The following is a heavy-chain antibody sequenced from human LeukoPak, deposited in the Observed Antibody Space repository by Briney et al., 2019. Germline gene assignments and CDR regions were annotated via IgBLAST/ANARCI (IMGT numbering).Heavy chain of an antibody. Sequence: PSETLSLTCAVYGGSFSGYYWSWIRQPPGKGLEWIGYIYHSGSTYYNPSLKSRVTISVDRSKNQFSLKLSSVTAADTAVYYCASYGDYHSLDYWGQGTLVTVSS. CDR2: IYHSGST. J-gene: IGHJ4*02. CDR3: ASYGDYHSLDY. CDR1: GGSFSGYY. D-gene: IGHD4-17*01. V-gene: IGHV4-34*01.